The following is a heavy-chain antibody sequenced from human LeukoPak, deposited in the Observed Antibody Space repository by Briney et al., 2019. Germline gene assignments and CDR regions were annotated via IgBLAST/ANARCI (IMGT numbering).Heavy chain of an antibody. CDR3: ARRVLMSSAGVPDTWLDP. CDR2: ISYSGST. V-gene: IGHV4-59*08. CDR1: GSSVSNYY. D-gene: IGHD6-19*01. J-gene: IGHJ5*02. Sequence: NTSETLSLTCTVSGSSVSNYYWNWIRQPPGKGLEWLGHISYSGSTIYNPSLNSRVTISLDTSKNQFSLSLNSVTAADTAVYLCARRVLMSSAGVPDTWLDPWGQGTLVTVSS.